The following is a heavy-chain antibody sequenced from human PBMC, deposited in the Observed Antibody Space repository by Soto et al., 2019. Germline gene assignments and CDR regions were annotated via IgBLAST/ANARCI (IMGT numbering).Heavy chain of an antibody. J-gene: IGHJ5*02. CDR2: IRNKANNYAT. D-gene: IGHD2-15*01. Sequence: GGSLRLSCAASGFTFSGSAMHWVRQASGKGLEWVGRIRNKANNYATAYAASVKGRFTISRDDSENTAYLQMNSLKTEDTAVYYCSSHSPEDMIRTWGQGTLVTVSS. V-gene: IGHV3-73*01. CDR1: GFTFSGSA. CDR3: SSHSPEDMIRT.